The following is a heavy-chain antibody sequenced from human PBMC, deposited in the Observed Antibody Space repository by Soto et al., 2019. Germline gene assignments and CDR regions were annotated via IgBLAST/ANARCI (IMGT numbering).Heavy chain of an antibody. D-gene: IGHD2-15*01. J-gene: IGHJ4*02. Sequence: GGSVRLSCEGPGFTFSDYGFHWVRQAPGKGLEWVAMISYDGSDRYYRDSVQGRFTISRDDSKNTVFPQMNSLRTEDTAMYYCARSTYCNGGSCYHQYSGQGPLVTVST. V-gene: IGHV3-30*03. CDR1: GFTFSDYG. CDR3: ARSTYCNGGSCYHQY. CDR2: ISYDGSDR.